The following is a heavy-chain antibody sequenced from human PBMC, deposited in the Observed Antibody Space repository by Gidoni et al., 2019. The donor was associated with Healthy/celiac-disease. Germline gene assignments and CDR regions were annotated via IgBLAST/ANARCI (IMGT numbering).Heavy chain of an antibody. Sequence: QVQLVESGGGVVQPGRSLRLSCAASGFTFSSYAMHWVRQAPGKGLEGVAVISYDGSNKYYADSVKGRFTISRDNSKNTLYLQMNSLRAEDTAVYYCARDRGLWDGYGMDVWGQGTTVTVSS. CDR3: ARDRGLWDGYGMDV. V-gene: IGHV3-30-3*01. J-gene: IGHJ6*02. CDR2: ISYDGSNK. CDR1: GFTFSSYA. D-gene: IGHD5-18*01.